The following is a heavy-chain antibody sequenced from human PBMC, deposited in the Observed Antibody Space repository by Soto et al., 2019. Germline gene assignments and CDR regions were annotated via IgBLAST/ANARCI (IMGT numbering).Heavy chain of an antibody. CDR1: GYTFTSYG. J-gene: IGHJ6*03. CDR2: ISAYNGNT. V-gene: IGHV1-18*01. Sequence: ASVKVSCKASGYTFTSYGISWVRQAPGQGLEWMGWISAYNGNTNYAQKLQGRVTMTTDTSTSTAYMELRSLRSDDTAVYYCAREAVGYSYTSYYYNYMYALGKGTTVTVS. D-gene: IGHD5-18*01. CDR3: AREAVGYSYTSYYYNYMYA.